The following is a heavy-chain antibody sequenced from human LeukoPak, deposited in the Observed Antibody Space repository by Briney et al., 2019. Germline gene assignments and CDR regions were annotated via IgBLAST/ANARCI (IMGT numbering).Heavy chain of an antibody. CDR2: IIPIFGTA. V-gene: IGHV1-69*13. Sequence: GASVKVSCKASGGTFSSYAISWVRQAPGQGLEWMGGIIPIFGTANYAQKFQRRVTITADESTSTAYMELSSLRSEDTAVYYCARDQAAAGTSWFDPWGQGTLVTVSS. D-gene: IGHD6-13*01. CDR1: GGTFSSYA. J-gene: IGHJ5*02. CDR3: ARDQAAAGTSWFDP.